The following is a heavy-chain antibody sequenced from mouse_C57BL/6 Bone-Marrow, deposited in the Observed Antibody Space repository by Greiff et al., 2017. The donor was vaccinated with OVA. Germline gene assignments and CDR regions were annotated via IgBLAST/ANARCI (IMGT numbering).Heavy chain of an antibody. CDR1: GYTFTSYW. J-gene: IGHJ4*01. D-gene: IGHD2-3*01. CDR3: ARSEDGYPMDY. V-gene: IGHV1-59*01. Sequence: QVQLKQPGAELVRPGTSVKLSCKASGYTFTSYWMHWVKQRPGQGLEWIGVIDPSDSYTNYNQKFKGKATLTVDTSSSTAYMQLSSLTSEDSAVYYCARSEDGYPMDYWGQGTSVTVSS. CDR2: IDPSDSYT.